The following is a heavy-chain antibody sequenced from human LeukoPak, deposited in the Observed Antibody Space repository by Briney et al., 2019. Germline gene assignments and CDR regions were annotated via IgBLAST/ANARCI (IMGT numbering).Heavy chain of an antibody. CDR1: GFTFSDYY. J-gene: IGHJ4*02. D-gene: IGHD3-10*01. V-gene: IGHV3-11*01. CDR3: ARDGAARGSGSFGD. Sequence: GGSLRLSCAASGFTFSDYYMSWLRQAPGKGLEWVSYISSSGSTIYYADSVKGRFTISRDNAKNSLFLQMNSLRADDTAVYFCARDGAARGSGSFGDWGQGALVTVSS. CDR2: ISSSGSTI.